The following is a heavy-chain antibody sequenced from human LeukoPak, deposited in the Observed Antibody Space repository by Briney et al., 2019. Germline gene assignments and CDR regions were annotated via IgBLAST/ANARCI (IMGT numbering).Heavy chain of an antibody. V-gene: IGHV3-23*01. D-gene: IGHD5-12*01. CDR3: ARATMRSYYYYYYMDV. Sequence: GGSLRLSCAASGFTFSSYGMSWVRQAPGKGLEWVSAISGSGGSTYYADSVKGRFTISRDNSKNTLYLQMNSLRAEDTAVYYCARATMRSYYYYYYMDVWGKGTTVTISS. CDR1: GFTFSSYG. J-gene: IGHJ6*03. CDR2: ISGSGGST.